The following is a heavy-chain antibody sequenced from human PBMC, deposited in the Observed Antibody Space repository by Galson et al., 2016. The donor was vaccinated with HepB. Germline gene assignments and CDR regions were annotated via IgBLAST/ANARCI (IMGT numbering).Heavy chain of an antibody. V-gene: IGHV4-59*01. CDR2: VHFSGRT. J-gene: IGHJ6*02. Sequence: SETLSLTCTVSGDSTTNDYWSWIWIRQPPGKGLEWIGYVHFSGRTDYSPSLKSRVAISLDTSKDQFPLKVTSVTAADTAVYYCAGEAGRLGDGQIDVWGQGTTVTVSS. D-gene: IGHD3-16*01. CDR1: GDSTTNDY. CDR3: AGEAGRLGDGQIDV.